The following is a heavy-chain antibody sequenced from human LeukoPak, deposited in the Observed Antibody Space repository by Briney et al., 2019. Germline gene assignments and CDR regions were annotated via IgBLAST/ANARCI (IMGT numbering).Heavy chain of an antibody. D-gene: IGHD6-13*01. V-gene: IGHV4-39*01. CDR1: GGSFSGYY. CDR2: IYYSGST. J-gene: IGHJ4*02. CDR3: ARHGSIATGAFTH. Sequence: SETLSLTCAVYGGSFSGYYWGWIRQPPGKGLEWIGSIYYSGSTYYNPSLKSRVAISVDTSKNQFSLKLGSVTAADTAVYYCARHGSIATGAFTHWGQGTLVTVSS.